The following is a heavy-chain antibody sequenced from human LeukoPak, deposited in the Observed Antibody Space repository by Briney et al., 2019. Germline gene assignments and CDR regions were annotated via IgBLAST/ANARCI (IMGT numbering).Heavy chain of an antibody. D-gene: IGHD6-13*01. Sequence: PGGSLRLSCAASGFTFSSYWMSWVRQAPGKGLEWVANIRQDGSAKYYVDPVKGRFTISRDNAKNSLYLQMSSLRAEDTAVYYCARDSYSSSWSGLFDYWGQGTLVTVSS. J-gene: IGHJ4*02. CDR3: ARDSYSSSWSGLFDY. V-gene: IGHV3-7*01. CDR1: GFTFSSYW. CDR2: IRQDGSAK.